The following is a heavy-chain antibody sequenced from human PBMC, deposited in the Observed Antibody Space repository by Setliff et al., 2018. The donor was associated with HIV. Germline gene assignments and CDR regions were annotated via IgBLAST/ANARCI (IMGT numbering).Heavy chain of an antibody. CDR1: GYTFTTYA. CDR3: ARSFYDSSGYYLLHFDY. J-gene: IGHJ4*03. Sequence: ASVMVSCKASGYTFTTYAMHWVRQAPGQRLEWMGWIRAGNGNTKYSQEFQGRVTITRDTSASTAYMELSSLRSEDMAVYYCARSFYDSSGYYLLHFDYWVPETLLVTVSS. D-gene: IGHD3-22*01. CDR2: IRAGNGNT. V-gene: IGHV1-3*03.